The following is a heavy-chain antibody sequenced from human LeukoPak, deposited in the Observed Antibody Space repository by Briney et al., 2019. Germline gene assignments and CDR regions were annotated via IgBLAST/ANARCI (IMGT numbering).Heavy chain of an antibody. V-gene: IGHV4-4*09. D-gene: IGHD3-3*01. J-gene: IGHJ4*02. Sequence: PSETLSPTCTVSGGSISSYYWSWIRQPPGKGLEWIGYIYTSGSTNYNPSLKSRVTISVDTSKNQFSLKLSSVTAADTAVYYCARSTPDFWSGYHDYWGQGTLVTVSS. CDR2: IYTSGST. CDR3: ARSTPDFWSGYHDY. CDR1: GGSISSYY.